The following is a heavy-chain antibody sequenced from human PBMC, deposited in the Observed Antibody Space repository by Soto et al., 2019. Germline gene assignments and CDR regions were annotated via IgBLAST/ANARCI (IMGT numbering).Heavy chain of an antibody. D-gene: IGHD2-8*01. Sequence: GASVKVSCKASGYTFTSYYMHWVRQAPGQGLEWMGIINPSGGSTSYAQKFQGRVTMTRDTSTSTVYMELSSLRSEDTAVYYCAETTYCTNGVCYPHYGMDVWGQGTTVTVSS. V-gene: IGHV1-46*01. J-gene: IGHJ6*02. CDR1: GYTFTSYY. CDR3: AETTYCTNGVCYPHYGMDV. CDR2: INPSGGST.